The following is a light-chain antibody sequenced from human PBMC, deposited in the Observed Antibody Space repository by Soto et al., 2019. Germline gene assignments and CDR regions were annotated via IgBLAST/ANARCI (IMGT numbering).Light chain of an antibody. V-gene: IGKV1-13*02. Sequence: AIPLTQSPSSLSASVGDRVTITCRASQGIGSALAWYQQRPGEAPRFLIYDASTLGSGVPLRFSGSGSGTYVTFAISTLQREVFATYYCQQFNSYPLTFGGGLKVEIK. J-gene: IGKJ4*01. CDR3: QQFNSYPLT. CDR1: QGIGSA. CDR2: DAS.